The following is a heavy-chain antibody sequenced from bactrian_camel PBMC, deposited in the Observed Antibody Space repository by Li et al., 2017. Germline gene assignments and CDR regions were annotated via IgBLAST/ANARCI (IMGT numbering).Heavy chain of an antibody. V-gene: IGHV3S6*01. CDR3: AADLTDAGHWRRFSDFRV. D-gene: IGHD1*01. CDR2: KHVDGTVT. Sequence: VQLVESGGDSVKAGEPLRLSCTASGYKEIGAFAAWFRQAPGKGVEWVASKHVDGTVTDYEDSVKGRFTISNDGRKNTLYLQMNNLKPEDTGVYYCAADLTDAGHWRRFSDFRVRGQGTQVTVS. CDR1: GYKEIGAF. J-gene: IGHJ6*01.